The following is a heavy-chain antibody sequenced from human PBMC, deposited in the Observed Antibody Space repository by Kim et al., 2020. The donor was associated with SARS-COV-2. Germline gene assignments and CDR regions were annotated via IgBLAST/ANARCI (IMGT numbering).Heavy chain of an antibody. D-gene: IGHD3-10*01. CDR3: AKDVNVLLWFGELLYPDY. J-gene: IGHJ4*02. Sequence: GGSLRLSCAASGFTFSSYAMSWVRQAPGKGLEWVSAISGSGGSTYYADSVKGRFTISRDNSKNTLYLQMNSLRAEDTAVYYCAKDVNVLLWFGELLYPDYWGQGTLVTVSS. V-gene: IGHV3-23*01. CDR2: ISGSGGST. CDR1: GFTFSSYA.